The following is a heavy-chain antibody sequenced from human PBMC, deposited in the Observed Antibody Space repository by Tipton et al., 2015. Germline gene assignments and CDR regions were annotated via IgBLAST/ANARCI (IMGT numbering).Heavy chain of an antibody. D-gene: IGHD6-19*01. J-gene: IGHJ4*02. Sequence: GSLRLSCAASGFTFSNYAMSWVRQAPGKGLEWVSGISGSGSGPYYADSVKGRFTISRDNSNNTLYLQMNSLTAEDTALYYCAKRAVAGFPFDYWGQRPLVTVSS. CDR3: AKRAVAGFPFDY. CDR1: GFTFSNYA. V-gene: IGHV3-23*01. CDR2: ISGSGSGP.